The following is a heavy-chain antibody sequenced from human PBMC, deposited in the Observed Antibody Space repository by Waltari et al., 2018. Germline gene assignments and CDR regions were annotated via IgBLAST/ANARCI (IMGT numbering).Heavy chain of an antibody. D-gene: IGHD3-22*01. CDR2: INPVDGST. J-gene: IGHJ4*02. CDR3: AREDGTNYYDSQFAY. V-gene: IGHV1-46*01. CDR1: GYIFTNYY. Sequence: QVQLVQSGAEVKKPGASVKVSCKASGYIFTNYYLHWVRQALGQGLEWMGIINPVDGSTTYAQNFQGRVTVTRDTSTNPVYMELSSLTSDDTAVFYCAREDGTNYYDSQFAYWGQGTLVTVST.